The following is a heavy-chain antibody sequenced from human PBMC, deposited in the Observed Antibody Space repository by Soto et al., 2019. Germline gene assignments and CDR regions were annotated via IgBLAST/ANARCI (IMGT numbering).Heavy chain of an antibody. V-gene: IGHV3-53*05. J-gene: IGHJ5*02. CDR1: GFTVSSNY. CDR3: ARGNGGSYDWFDP. D-gene: IGHD1-26*01. CDR2: IYSGGST. Sequence: GGSLRLSCAAAGFTVSSNYMSWVRQAPGKGLEWVSVIYSGGSTYYADSVKGRFTISRDNSKNTLYLQMNSLRSEDTAVYYCARGNGGSYDWFDPWGQGTLVTVSS.